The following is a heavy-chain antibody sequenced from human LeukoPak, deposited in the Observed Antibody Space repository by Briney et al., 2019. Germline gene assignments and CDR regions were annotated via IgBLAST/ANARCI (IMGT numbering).Heavy chain of an antibody. CDR3: ARATLGWFDP. V-gene: IGHV3-7*01. CDR2: IDQDGSDK. J-gene: IGHJ5*02. CDR1: RFTFSNYW. D-gene: IGHD7-27*01. Sequence: PGGSLRLSCAASRFTFSNYWMSWVRQAPGKGLEWVASIDQDGSDKFSVDSVKGRFTISRDNARNSTYLQLNSLRVEDTAVYYCARATLGWFDPWGQGTLVTVSA.